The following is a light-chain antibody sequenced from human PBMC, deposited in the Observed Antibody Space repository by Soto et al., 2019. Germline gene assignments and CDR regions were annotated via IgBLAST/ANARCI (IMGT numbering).Light chain of an antibody. Sequence: DIQMTQSPSTLSASVRDRVTITCRASQSISNSLARYQQRPGKAPKLLIHKASSLETGVPSRFSGSGSGTEFTLTISSLQPDDFATYYCQQYNSDWNTFGQGTKVDIK. CDR3: QQYNSDWNT. CDR1: QSISNS. CDR2: KAS. V-gene: IGKV1-5*03. J-gene: IGKJ2*01.